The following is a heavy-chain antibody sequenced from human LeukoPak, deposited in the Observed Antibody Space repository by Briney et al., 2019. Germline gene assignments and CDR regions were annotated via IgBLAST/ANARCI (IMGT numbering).Heavy chain of an antibody. V-gene: IGHV4-34*01. CDR1: GGSFSGYY. Sequence: SETLSLTCAVYGGSFSGYYWSWIRQPPGKGLEWIGEINHSGSTNYNPSLKSRVTISRDTSENQFSLILSFVTAAYTAIYYCTKHDVVPVLGHGMAVWGQGTTVTVSS. CDR3: TKHDVVPVLGHGMAV. CDR2: INHSGST. D-gene: IGHD2-2*01. J-gene: IGHJ6*02.